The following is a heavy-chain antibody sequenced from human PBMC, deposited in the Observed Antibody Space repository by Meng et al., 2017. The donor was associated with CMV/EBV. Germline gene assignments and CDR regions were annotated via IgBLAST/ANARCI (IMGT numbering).Heavy chain of an antibody. J-gene: IGHJ4*02. CDR3: ARLLASLIVVVQPYYFDY. CDR1: GYSFTSYW. CDR2: IYPGDSDT. V-gene: IGHV5-51*01. Sequence: GESPKISCKGSGYSFTSYWIGWVRQMPGKGLEWMGIIYPGDSDTRYSPSFQGQVTISADKSISTAYLQWSSLKASDTAMYYCARLLASLIVVVQPYYFDYWGQGTLVTVSS. D-gene: IGHD3-22*01.